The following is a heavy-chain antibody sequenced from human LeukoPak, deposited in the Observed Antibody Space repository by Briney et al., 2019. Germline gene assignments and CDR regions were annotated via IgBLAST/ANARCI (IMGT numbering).Heavy chain of an antibody. D-gene: IGHD6-13*01. CDR2: IYSGGVT. J-gene: IGHJ4*02. V-gene: IGHV3-53*01. CDR3: ARDPAAAGVDYLDY. CDR1: GFTVSTTY. Sequence: PGGSLRLFCSASGFTVSTTYMNWVRQAPGKGLEWVSAIYSGGVTKYTDSVKGRFTVSRDISKSTLYLQMSSLRVDDTAVYYCARDPAAAGVDYLDYWGQGTLVTVSS.